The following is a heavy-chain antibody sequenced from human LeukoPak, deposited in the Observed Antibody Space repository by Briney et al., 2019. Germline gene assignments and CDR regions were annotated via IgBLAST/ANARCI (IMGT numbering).Heavy chain of an antibody. J-gene: IGHJ4*02. CDR1: GLTFRSYA. Sequence: PGGSLRLSCAVSGLTFRSYAMSWVRQAPGKGLEWVSAIGGSGATTHYADPVKGRFTIARDNSKNTLYLQMNSLRAEDTAVYYCSKDRGGTLGDYFDFWGQGTLVTVSS. V-gene: IGHV3-23*01. D-gene: IGHD3-10*01. CDR2: IGGSGATT. CDR3: SKDRGGTLGDYFDF.